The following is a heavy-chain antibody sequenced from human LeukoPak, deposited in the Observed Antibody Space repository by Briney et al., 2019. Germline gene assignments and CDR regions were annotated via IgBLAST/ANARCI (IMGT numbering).Heavy chain of an antibody. CDR3: ASGWFGELFYYYYGIDV. V-gene: IGHV3-21*01. D-gene: IGHD3-10*01. Sequence: GGSLRLSCAASGFTFSSYSMNWVRQAPGKGLEWVSSISSSSSYIYYADSVKGRFTISRDNAKNSLYLQMNSLRAEDTAVYYCASGWFGELFYYYYGIDVWGQGTTVTVSS. CDR2: ISSSSSYI. CDR1: GFTFSSYS. J-gene: IGHJ6*02.